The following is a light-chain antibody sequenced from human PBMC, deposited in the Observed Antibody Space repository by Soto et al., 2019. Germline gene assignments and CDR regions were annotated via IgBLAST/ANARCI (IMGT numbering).Light chain of an antibody. CDR3: QQSYSTLWT. Sequence: DIQMTQSPSSLSASVGDRVTITCRASQSISSYLNWYQQKPGKAPKLLIYPSSSLQSGVPSRFSRSGSVTDFSLTISSLQPEDFATYYCQQSYSTLWTFGQGTKLEIK. CDR2: PSS. V-gene: IGKV1-39*01. J-gene: IGKJ2*02. CDR1: QSISSY.